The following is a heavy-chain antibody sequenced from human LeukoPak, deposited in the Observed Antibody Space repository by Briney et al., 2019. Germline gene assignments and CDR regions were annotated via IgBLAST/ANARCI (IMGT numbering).Heavy chain of an antibody. CDR3: ANHLACGSTSCPPFDY. V-gene: IGHV3-21*01. CDR1: GFTFSTYS. J-gene: IGHJ4*02. D-gene: IGHD2-2*01. CDR2: ISNSGSYI. Sequence: PGGSLRLSCAASGFTFSTYSMNWVRQAPGRGLEWVSSISNSGSYIYYADSVKGRFTISRDNAKNSLYLQMNSLRAEDTAVYYCANHLACGSTSCPPFDYWGQGTLVTVSS.